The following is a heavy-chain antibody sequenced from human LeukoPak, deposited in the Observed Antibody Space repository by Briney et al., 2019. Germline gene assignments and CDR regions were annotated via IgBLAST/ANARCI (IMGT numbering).Heavy chain of an antibody. D-gene: IGHD1-26*01. V-gene: IGHV4-39*01. Sequence: SETLSLTCTVSGGSISSSSYYWGWIRQPPGKGLEWIGSIYYSGSTYYNPSLKSRVTISVDTSKNQFSLKLSSVTAADTAVYYCARLIGEWEPPFDYWGQGTLVTVSS. J-gene: IGHJ4*02. CDR1: GGSISSSSYY. CDR2: IYYSGST. CDR3: ARLIGEWEPPFDY.